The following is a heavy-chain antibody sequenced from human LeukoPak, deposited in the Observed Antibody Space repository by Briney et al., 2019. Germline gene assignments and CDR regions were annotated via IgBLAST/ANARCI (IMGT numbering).Heavy chain of an antibody. CDR1: GYTFTSYY. Sequence: ASVKVSCKASGYTFTSYYMHWVRQAPGQGLEWMGIINPSGGSTSYAQKFQGRVTMTRDTSTSTVYMELSSLRSEDTAVYYCAGEQWGYGGNSDWMYPEAQPPEYYFDYWGQGTLVTVSS. D-gene: IGHD4-23*01. CDR3: AGEQWGYGGNSDWMYPEAQPPEYYFDY. J-gene: IGHJ4*02. V-gene: IGHV1-46*01. CDR2: INPSGGST.